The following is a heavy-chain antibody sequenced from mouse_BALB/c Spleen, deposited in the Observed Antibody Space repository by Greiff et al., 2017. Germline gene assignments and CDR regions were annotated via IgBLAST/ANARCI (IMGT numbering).Heavy chain of an antibody. D-gene: IGHD2-3*01. CDR2: ISNGGGST. CDR1: GFTFSSYT. J-gene: IGHJ4*01. CDR3: ERTEVIYDGYYYAMDY. Sequence: EVQLVESGGGLVQPGGSLKLSCAASGFTFSSYTMSWVRQTPEKRLEWVAYISNGGGSTYYPDTVKGRFTISRDNAKNTLFLQMTSLRSEDTAMYSCERTEVIYDGYYYAMDYWGQGTSVTVSS. V-gene: IGHV5-12-2*01.